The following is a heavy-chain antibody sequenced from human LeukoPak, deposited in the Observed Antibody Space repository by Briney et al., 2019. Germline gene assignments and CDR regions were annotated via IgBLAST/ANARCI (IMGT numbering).Heavy chain of an antibody. CDR3: ARSLDKASGFDY. CDR1: GYTLTDYY. V-gene: IGHV1-2*02. CDR2: INPNSGVT. J-gene: IGHJ4*02. Sequence: ASVKVSRQASGYTLTDYYIYWVRQAPGQGLEWMGWINPNSGVTNYAQKFQGRVTMTRDTSISTAYMELSRLRSDDTAVYYCARSLDKASGFDYWGQGTLVTVSS.